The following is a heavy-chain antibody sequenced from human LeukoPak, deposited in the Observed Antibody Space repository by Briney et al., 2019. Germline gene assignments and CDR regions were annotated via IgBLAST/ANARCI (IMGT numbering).Heavy chain of an antibody. CDR2: ISCNSGNI. D-gene: IGHD1-14*01. CDR1: GFTFGHYA. CDR3: VKDATSGVYYNQFVRRGMDV. Sequence: PGGSLRLSCAASGFTFGHYAMHWVRHAPGKGLEWVSSISCNSGNICYADSVKGRVTISRDNAKNSVYLQMNSLRAEDTTLYYCVKDATSGVYYNQFVRRGMDVWGQGTTVTVSS. J-gene: IGHJ6*02. V-gene: IGHV3-9*01.